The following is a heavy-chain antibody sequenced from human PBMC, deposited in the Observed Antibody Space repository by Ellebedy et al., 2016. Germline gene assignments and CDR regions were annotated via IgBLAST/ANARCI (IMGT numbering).Heavy chain of an antibody. J-gene: IGHJ3*02. CDR1: GFSLSPSGVG. CDR3: ARSPDDAFDI. CDR2: IYWNDDK. V-gene: IGHV2-5*01. Sequence: SGPTLVQPTQPLTLTCTFSGFSLSPSGVGVGWIRQPPGKALEWLALIYWNDDKRYSPSLKSRLTITKDTSKNQVVLTMTHMDPVDTATYYCARSPDDAFDIWGQGTMVTVSS.